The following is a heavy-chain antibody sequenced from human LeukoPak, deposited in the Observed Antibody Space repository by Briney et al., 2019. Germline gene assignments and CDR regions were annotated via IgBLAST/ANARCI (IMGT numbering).Heavy chain of an antibody. Sequence: SGGSLRLSCAASGFTFSSYAMSWVRQAPGKGLEGVSAISGSGGSKYYADSVKGRFTISRDNTKNTLYLQMNSLRAEDTAVYYCAKDLGSSSSRGFDYWGQGTLVTVSS. CDR2: ISGSGGSK. CDR3: AKDLGSSSSRGFDY. D-gene: IGHD6-6*01. V-gene: IGHV3-23*01. J-gene: IGHJ4*02. CDR1: GFTFSSYA.